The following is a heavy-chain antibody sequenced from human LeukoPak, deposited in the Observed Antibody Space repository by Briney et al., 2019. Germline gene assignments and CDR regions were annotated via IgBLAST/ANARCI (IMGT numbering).Heavy chain of an antibody. V-gene: IGHV3-23*01. CDR2: ISGSGGST. Sequence: GGPLRLSCAASGFTFSTYAMNWVRQAPGKGLEWVSAISGSGGSTYYADSVKGRFTISRDNPKNTLYLQMNSLRAADTAVYFCAKSLAVSSSRQGFDMWGQGTMVTVSS. CDR3: AKSLAVSSSRQGFDM. CDR1: GFTFSTYA. J-gene: IGHJ3*02. D-gene: IGHD6-13*01.